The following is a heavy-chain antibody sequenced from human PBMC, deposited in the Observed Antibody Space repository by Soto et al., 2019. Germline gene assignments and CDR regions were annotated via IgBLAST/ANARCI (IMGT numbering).Heavy chain of an antibody. V-gene: IGHV5-51*01. J-gene: IGHJ6*02. Sequence: PGESLKISCKGSGYSFTSYWIGWVRQMPGKGLEWMGIIYPGDSDTRYSPSFQGQVTISADKSISTAYLQWSSLKASDTAMYYCARHLLIRIPSYSSYYGMDVWGQGTTVTVSS. CDR1: GYSFTSYW. CDR3: ARHLLIRIPSYSSYYGMDV. D-gene: IGHD5-12*01. CDR2: IYPGDSDT.